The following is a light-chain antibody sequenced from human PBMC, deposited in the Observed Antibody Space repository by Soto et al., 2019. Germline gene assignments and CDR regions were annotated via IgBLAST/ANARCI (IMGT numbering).Light chain of an antibody. CDR2: QAS. V-gene: IGKV1-5*03. CDR3: QQYNNYSRT. CDR1: QSISTW. Sequence: DIQMTQSPSTLSAFVGDRVTITCRASQSISTWLAWYQHKPGKAPKLLIYQASSLEGGVPSRFSGSGSGTEFTLTISSLQPDDFATYYCQQYNNYSRTFGRGTKVETK. J-gene: IGKJ4*01.